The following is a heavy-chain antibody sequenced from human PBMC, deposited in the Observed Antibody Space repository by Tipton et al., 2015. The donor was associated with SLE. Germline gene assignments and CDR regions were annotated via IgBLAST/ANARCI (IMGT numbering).Heavy chain of an antibody. D-gene: IGHD5-12*01. Sequence: SLRLSCAASGFTFSSYGMHWVRQAPGKGLEWVAVISYDGSNKYYADSVKGRFTISRDNSKNTLYLQMNSLRAEDTAVYYCAKGLAWDTVATIHDYWGQGTLVTVSS. J-gene: IGHJ4*02. CDR3: AKGLAWDTVATIHDY. V-gene: IGHV3-30*18. CDR2: ISYDGSNK. CDR1: GFTFSSYG.